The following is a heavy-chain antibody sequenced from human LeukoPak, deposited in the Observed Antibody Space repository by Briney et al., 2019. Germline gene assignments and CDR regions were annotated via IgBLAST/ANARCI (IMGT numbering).Heavy chain of an antibody. D-gene: IGHD3-10*01. CDR1: GFAFSSYW. V-gene: IGHV3-74*01. CDR3: ARDLEWFGDVDDY. J-gene: IGHJ4*02. CDR2: INSDGSST. Sequence: PGGSLRLSCAASGFAFSSYWMHWVRQAPGKGLVWVSRINSDGSSTSYADSVKGRFTISRDNAKNTLYLQMDSLRAEDTAVYYCARDLEWFGDVDDYWGQGTLVTVSS.